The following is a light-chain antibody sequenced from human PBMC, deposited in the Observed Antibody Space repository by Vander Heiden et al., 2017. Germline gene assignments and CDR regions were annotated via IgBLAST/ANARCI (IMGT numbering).Light chain of an antibody. J-gene: IGLJ2*01. Sequence: QSALTQPAPVSGSPGQSITISCTGTSSDVGGYNYVSWYQQHPGKAPKLMIYEVSNRPSGVPNRFSGSKSGNTASLTISGLQAEDEADYYCSSYTSSSTLVFGGGTKLTVL. CDR3: SSYTSSSTLV. V-gene: IGLV2-14*01. CDR2: EVS. CDR1: SSDVGGYNY.